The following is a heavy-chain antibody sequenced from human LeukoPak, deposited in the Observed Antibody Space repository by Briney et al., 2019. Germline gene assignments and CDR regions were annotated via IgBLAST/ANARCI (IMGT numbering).Heavy chain of an antibody. Sequence: PGGSLRLSCAVSGFTFRKYDMNWVRQAPGKGLEWVSYIRSSSSTIYYAYSVKGRFTISRDNDKNSVYLQMNSLRDEETAVYYCARDLYDYAMDVWGQGTTVTVSS. CDR2: IRSSSSTI. D-gene: IGHD2/OR15-2a*01. V-gene: IGHV3-48*02. CDR3: ARDLYDYAMDV. CDR1: GFTFRKYD. J-gene: IGHJ6*02.